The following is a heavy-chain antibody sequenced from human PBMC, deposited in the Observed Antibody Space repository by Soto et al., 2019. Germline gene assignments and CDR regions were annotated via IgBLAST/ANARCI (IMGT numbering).Heavy chain of an antibody. CDR2: AYHNGDA. V-gene: IGHV4-38-2*01. CDR1: GYAISSGYY. D-gene: IGHD7-27*01. Sequence: SETLSLTCDVSGYAISSGYYWGWIRQPPGKGLEWIGSAYHNGDANYNPSLESRVTISIDTSKNQFSLELTSVTAADTAVFYCATQSRNWGWGAFDVWGQGTMVTVSS. CDR3: ATQSRNWGWGAFDV. J-gene: IGHJ3*01.